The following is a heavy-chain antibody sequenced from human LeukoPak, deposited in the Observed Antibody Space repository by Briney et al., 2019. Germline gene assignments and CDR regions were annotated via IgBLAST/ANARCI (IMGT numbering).Heavy chain of an antibody. CDR3: ATIVVVSGQASDY. Sequence: SVKVSCKASGGTFNSYAFSWGRQAPGQGLEWMGRITPIVGTLNYAQQFQARVTITANESTSTVYLELSRLRSEDTAVYYCATIVVVSGQASDYWGQGTLVTVSS. D-gene: IGHD2-21*02. CDR1: GGTFNSYA. CDR2: ITPIVGTL. J-gene: IGHJ4*02. V-gene: IGHV1-69*11.